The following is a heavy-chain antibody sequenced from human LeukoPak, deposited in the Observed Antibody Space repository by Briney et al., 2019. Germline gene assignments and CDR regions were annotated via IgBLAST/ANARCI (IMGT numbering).Heavy chain of an antibody. Sequence: ASVKVSCQTSGYIFSNYDINWVRQAPGECLEWMGWVKSTSGSTAIARRFQGRVSMTRDTSTNTAHMELSGLTSEDTAVFYCARGVRGGAGVYSYGFYFDYWGQGTPLIVSS. D-gene: IGHD5-18*01. J-gene: IGHJ4*02. CDR2: VKSTSGST. CDR3: ARGVRGGAGVYSYGFYFDY. V-gene: IGHV1-8*01. CDR1: GYIFSNYD.